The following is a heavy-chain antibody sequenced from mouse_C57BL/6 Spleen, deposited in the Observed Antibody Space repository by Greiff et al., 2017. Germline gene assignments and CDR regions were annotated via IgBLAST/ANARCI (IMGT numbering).Heavy chain of an antibody. D-gene: IGHD1-1*01. CDR1: GFTFTDYY. V-gene: IGHV7-3*01. Sequence: EVMLVESGGGLVQPGGSLSLSCAASGFTFTDYYMSCVRQPPGKALEWLGFIRNKANGYTTEYSASVKGRFTISRDNSQGILYLQMNALRAEDSATYYSARYINCGSSRYAMDYWGQGTSVTVSS. CDR3: ARYINCGSSRYAMDY. CDR2: IRNKANGYTT. J-gene: IGHJ4*01.